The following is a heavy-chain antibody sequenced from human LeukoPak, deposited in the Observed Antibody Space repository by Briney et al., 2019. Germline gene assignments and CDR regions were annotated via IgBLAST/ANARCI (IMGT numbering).Heavy chain of an antibody. Sequence: ASVKVSCKASGYTFTSYAMNWVRQAPGQGLEWMGWINTNTGNPTYAQGFTGRFVFSLDTSVSTAYLQISSLKAEDAAVYYCARSRSSGWDPRPYYYYYYMDVWGKGTTVTVSS. V-gene: IGHV7-4-1*02. CDR3: ARSRSSGWDPRPYYYYYYMDV. CDR2: INTNTGNP. D-gene: IGHD6-19*01. CDR1: GYTFTSYA. J-gene: IGHJ6*03.